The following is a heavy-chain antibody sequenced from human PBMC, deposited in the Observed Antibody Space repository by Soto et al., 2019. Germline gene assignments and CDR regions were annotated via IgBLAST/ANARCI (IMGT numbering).Heavy chain of an antibody. D-gene: IGHD5-12*01. V-gene: IGHV4-38-2*01. CDR2: IYHSGST. CDR3: ARGRYSGYDRYYFDS. Sequence: SETLSLTCAVSGYSLSSGYFWGWIRQPPGKGLEWMGSIYHSGSTYYNSSLKSRLSISVDTSKNRFSLHLTSVTAADTAVYYCARGRYSGYDRYYFDSWGQGTLVTVSS. J-gene: IGHJ4*02. CDR1: GYSLSSGYF.